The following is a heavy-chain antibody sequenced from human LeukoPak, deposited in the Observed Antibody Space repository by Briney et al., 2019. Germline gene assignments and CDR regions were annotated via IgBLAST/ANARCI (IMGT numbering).Heavy chain of an antibody. CDR2: ISGSGDGT. V-gene: IGHV3-23*01. D-gene: IGHD3-22*01. CDR1: GFTFSSYA. J-gene: IGHJ1*01. CDR3: AKDLDDSSGFYSYHH. Sequence: PGGSLRLSCAASGFTFSSYAMSWARQAQGKGLEWVSTISGSGDGTYYADSVKGRFTISRDNSKNTVYLQMNSLRADDTAVYYCAKDLDDSSGFYSYHHWGQGTLVTVSS.